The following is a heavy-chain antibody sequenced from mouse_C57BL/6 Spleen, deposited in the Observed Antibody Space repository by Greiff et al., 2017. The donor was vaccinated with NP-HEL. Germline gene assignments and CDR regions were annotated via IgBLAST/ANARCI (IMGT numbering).Heavy chain of an antibody. CDR1: GYTFTSYW. D-gene: IGHD2-5*01. CDR3: ATTYYSNSYYFDY. Sequence: VQLQQPGAELVRPGSSVKLSCKASGYTFTSYWMHWVKQRPIQGLEWIGNIDPSDSETHYNQKFKDKATLTVDKSSSTAYMQLSSLTSEDSAVYYCATTYYSNSYYFDYWGQGTTLTVSS. V-gene: IGHV1-52*01. CDR2: IDPSDSET. J-gene: IGHJ2*01.